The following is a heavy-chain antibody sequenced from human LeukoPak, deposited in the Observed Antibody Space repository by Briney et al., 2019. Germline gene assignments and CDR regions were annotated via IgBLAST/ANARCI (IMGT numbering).Heavy chain of an antibody. CDR3: ARGSLTYYDSSGYYYRAFDI. J-gene: IGHJ3*02. V-gene: IGHV4-31*03. Sequence: SQTLSLTCTVSGGSISSGGYYWSWIRQHPGKGLEWIGYIYYSGSTYYNPSLKSRVTISVDTSKNQFSLKLSSVTAADTAVYYCARGSLTYYDSSGYYYRAFDIWGQGTMVTASS. CDR1: GGSISSGGYY. D-gene: IGHD3-22*01. CDR2: IYYSGST.